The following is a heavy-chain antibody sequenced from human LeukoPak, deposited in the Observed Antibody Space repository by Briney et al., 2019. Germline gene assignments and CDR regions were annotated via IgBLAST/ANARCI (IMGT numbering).Heavy chain of an antibody. D-gene: IGHD6-13*01. CDR3: TKGISAVAFDP. Sequence: GGSLRLSCAASGFSFSSNWMHWVRQAPGKGLVWVSRINSDGSSSSYADSVKGRFTISRDNAKDTLHLQMNSLRAEDTAVYYCTKGISAVAFDPWGLGTLVTVSS. CDR2: INSDGSSS. CDR1: GFSFSSNW. J-gene: IGHJ5*02. V-gene: IGHV3-74*01.